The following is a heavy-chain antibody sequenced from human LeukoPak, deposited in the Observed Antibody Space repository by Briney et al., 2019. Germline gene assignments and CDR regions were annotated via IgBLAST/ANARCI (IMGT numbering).Heavy chain of an antibody. CDR2: MNPNSGNT. CDR3: ARPIGANGWAFDY. Sequence: ASVKVSCKASGYTFTSYDINWVRQATGQGLEWMGWMNPNSGNTGYAQKFQGRVTITRNTSISTAYMELSSLRSEDTAVYYCARPIGANGWAFDYWGQGTLVTVSS. V-gene: IGHV1-8*03. CDR1: GYTFTSYD. D-gene: IGHD6-19*01. J-gene: IGHJ4*02.